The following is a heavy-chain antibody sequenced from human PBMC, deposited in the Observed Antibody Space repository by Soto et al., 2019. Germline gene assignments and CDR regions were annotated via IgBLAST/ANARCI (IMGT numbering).Heavy chain of an antibody. D-gene: IGHD3-10*01. V-gene: IGHV4-59*01. Sequence: SETLSLTCAVSGGSFSSYYWSWIRQPPGKGLDWIGYISYTGTTIYNPSLKSRVTMSVDTSKNQFSLKLSSVTAADTAVYYCARDGGRYYYGSGSYPNWFDPWGQGTLVTVSS. CDR1: GGSFSSYY. CDR3: ARDGGRYYYGSGSYPNWFDP. J-gene: IGHJ5*02. CDR2: ISYTGTT.